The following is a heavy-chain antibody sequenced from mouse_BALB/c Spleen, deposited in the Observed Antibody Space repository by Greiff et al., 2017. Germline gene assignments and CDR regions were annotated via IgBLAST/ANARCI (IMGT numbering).Heavy chain of an antibody. Sequence: VQLQQSGAELVRPGVSVKISCKGSGYTFTDYAMHWVKQSHAKSLEWIGVISTYYGDASYNQKFKGKATMTVDKSSSTAYMELARLTSEDSAIYYCARSDGYYAWFAYWGQGTLVTVSA. J-gene: IGHJ3*01. D-gene: IGHD2-3*01. CDR3: ARSDGYYAWFAY. CDR2: ISTYYGDA. V-gene: IGHV1S137*01. CDR1: GYTFTDYA.